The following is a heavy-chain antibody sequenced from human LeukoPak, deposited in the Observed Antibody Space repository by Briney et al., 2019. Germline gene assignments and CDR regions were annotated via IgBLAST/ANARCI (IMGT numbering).Heavy chain of an antibody. J-gene: IGHJ5*02. Sequence: GGSLRLSCAASGFTFNNAWMSWVRQAPGKGLEWVGRIKSKTDGGTIDYAAPVKGRFTISRDDSKNTLFLQMNSLKTEDTAVYYCARGYSSSWYVDPWGQGTLVTVSS. CDR2: IKSKTDGGTI. CDR1: GFTFNNAW. D-gene: IGHD6-13*01. CDR3: ARGYSSSWYVDP. V-gene: IGHV3-15*01.